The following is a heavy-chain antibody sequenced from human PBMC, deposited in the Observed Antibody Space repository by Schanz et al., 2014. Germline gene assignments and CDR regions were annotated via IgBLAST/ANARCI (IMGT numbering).Heavy chain of an antibody. CDR1: RSTFSSYT. CDR2: IIPILGIA. CDR3: ARVQDDILTGSEYYYGMDV. J-gene: IGHJ6*02. V-gene: IGHV1-69*02. Sequence: QVQLVQSGAEVKKPGSSVKVSCKASRSTFSSYTINWVRQAPGQGLEWMGRIIPILGIANYAQKLQGRVTMTTDTSTSTADMELRSLRSDDTAVYYWARVQDDILTGSEYYYGMDVWGQGTTVTVAS. D-gene: IGHD3-9*01.